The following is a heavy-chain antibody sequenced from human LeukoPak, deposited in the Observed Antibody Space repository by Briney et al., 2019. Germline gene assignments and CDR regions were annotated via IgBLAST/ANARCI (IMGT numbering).Heavy chain of an antibody. V-gene: IGHV3-21*04. CDR1: GFTFSSYA. CDR2: ISSSGSTI. CDR3: ARAPKSAIAAAGIDY. Sequence: GGSLRLSCAASGFTFSSYAMSWVRQAPGKGLEWVSAISSSGSTIYYADSVKGRFTISRDNAKNSLYLQMNSLRAEDTAVYYCARAPKSAIAAAGIDYWGQGTLVTVSS. J-gene: IGHJ4*02. D-gene: IGHD6-13*01.